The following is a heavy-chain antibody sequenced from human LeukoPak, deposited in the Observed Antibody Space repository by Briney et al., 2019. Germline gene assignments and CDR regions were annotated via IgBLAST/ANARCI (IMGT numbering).Heavy chain of an antibody. CDR2: ISSSSSYI. J-gene: IGHJ4*02. CDR3: GSGRDFWSGLFDY. CDR1: GFTFSSYS. D-gene: IGHD3-3*01. V-gene: IGHV3-21*01. Sequence: GGSLRLSCAASGFTFSSYSMNWVRQAPGKGLEWVSSISSSSSYIYYADSVKGRFTISRDNAKNSLYLQMNSLRAEDTAVYYCGSGRDFWSGLFDYWGQGTLVTVSS.